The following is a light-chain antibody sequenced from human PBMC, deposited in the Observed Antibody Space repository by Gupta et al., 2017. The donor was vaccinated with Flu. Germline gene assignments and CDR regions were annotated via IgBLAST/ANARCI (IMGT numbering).Light chain of an antibody. J-gene: IGKJ3*01. CDR3: QQYDLSPDT. CDR1: QTLRRNF. Sequence: GTLSLSPGQRATLSCRTSQTLRRNFLAWFQQKPGQAPRLLIYGASRRATGIPDRFSGSGSGTDFTLTISRLEPEDFAVYFCQQYDLSPDTFGRGTRVDV. V-gene: IGKV3-20*01. CDR2: GAS.